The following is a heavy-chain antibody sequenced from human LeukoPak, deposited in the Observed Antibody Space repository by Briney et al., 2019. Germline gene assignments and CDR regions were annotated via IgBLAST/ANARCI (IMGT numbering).Heavy chain of an antibody. CDR2: INPSGGST. Sequence: GASVKVSCKASGYTFISYYMHWVRQAPGQGLEWMGIINPSGGSTSYALKFQGRVTMTRDTSTSTVYMELSSLRSEDTAVYYCARDHGWLQYFDYWGQGTLVTVSS. V-gene: IGHV1-46*01. CDR1: GYTFISYY. D-gene: IGHD5-24*01. CDR3: ARDHGWLQYFDY. J-gene: IGHJ4*02.